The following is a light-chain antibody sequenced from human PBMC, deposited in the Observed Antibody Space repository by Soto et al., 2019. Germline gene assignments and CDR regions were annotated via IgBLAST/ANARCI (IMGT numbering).Light chain of an antibody. CDR2: AAS. J-gene: IGKJ1*01. CDR1: QRIDIY. Sequence: DIQITQSPSSLSASVGDRVTITCRASQRIDIYLNWYHQKPGKAPKLLIYAASNLQTGVPSRFSGSRSGTDFTLTISRLEPEDFAVYYCQQYGSSPRTFGQGTKVDI. V-gene: IGKV1-39*01. CDR3: QQYGSSPRT.